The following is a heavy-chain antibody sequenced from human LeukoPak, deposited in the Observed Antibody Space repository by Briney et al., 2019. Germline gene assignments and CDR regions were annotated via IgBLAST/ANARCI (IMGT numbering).Heavy chain of an antibody. J-gene: IGHJ3*02. D-gene: IGHD3-3*01. Sequence: SETLSLTCTVSGSSISSYYWSWIRQPPGKGLEWIGYIYYSGSTNYNPSLKSRVTISVDTSKNQFSLKLSSVTAADTAVYYCARRVWSPRLKAFDIWGQGTMVTVSS. V-gene: IGHV4-59*01. CDR1: GSSISSYY. CDR3: ARRVWSPRLKAFDI. CDR2: IYYSGST.